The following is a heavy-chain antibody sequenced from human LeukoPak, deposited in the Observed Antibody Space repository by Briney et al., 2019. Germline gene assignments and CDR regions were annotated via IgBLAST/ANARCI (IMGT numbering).Heavy chain of an antibody. J-gene: IGHJ6*02. D-gene: IGHD6-13*01. CDR3: ARELIGAACIEGSVNGYYYGMDV. Sequence: SGGSLRLSCAASGFTFSSYCMHWVRQAPGKGLVWVSRINSDGSSTSYADSVKGRFTICRDNAKNPLYLQMNSLRAEVTVVYYCARELIGAACIEGSVNGYYYGMDVWGQGTTVTVSS. CDR1: GFTFSSYC. V-gene: IGHV3-74*01. CDR2: INSDGSST.